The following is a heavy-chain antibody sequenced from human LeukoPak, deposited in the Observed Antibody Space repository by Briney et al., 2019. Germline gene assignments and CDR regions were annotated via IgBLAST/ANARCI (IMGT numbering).Heavy chain of an antibody. CDR2: ISGSGGST. J-gene: IGHJ4*02. CDR1: GFTFSSYA. CDR3: AKDLLRYYDILTGYYSVSYFDY. V-gene: IGHV3-23*01. D-gene: IGHD3-9*01. Sequence: GGSLRLSCAASGFTFSSYAMSWVRQAPGKGLEWVSAISGSGGSTYYADSVKGRFTISRDNSKNTLYLQMNSLRAGDTAVYYCAKDLLRYYDILTGYYSVSYFDYWGQGTLVTVSS.